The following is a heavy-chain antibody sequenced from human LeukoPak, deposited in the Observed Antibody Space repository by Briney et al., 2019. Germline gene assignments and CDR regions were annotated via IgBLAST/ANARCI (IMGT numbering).Heavy chain of an antibody. CDR1: GFTFSSYA. CDR2: ISGSGGST. V-gene: IGHV3-23*01. Sequence: GGSLRLSCAASGFTFSSYAMSWVRQAPGKGLEWVSIISGSGGSTYYADSVKGRFTTSRDNSKNTLYLQMNSLRDEDTAVYYCAKSAGKTYYDSSGYFDYWGQGTLVTVSS. D-gene: IGHD3-22*01. CDR3: AKSAGKTYYDSSGYFDY. J-gene: IGHJ4*02.